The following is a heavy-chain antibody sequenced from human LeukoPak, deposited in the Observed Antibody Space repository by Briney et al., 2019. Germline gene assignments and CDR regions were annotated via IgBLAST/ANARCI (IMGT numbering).Heavy chain of an antibody. V-gene: IGHV1-69*01. Sequence: SVNVSCKASGGTLNNYAISWVRQAPGQGLEWMGGIIPIFATTNYAQKFQGRVTITADESTRTAHMELSSLRSEDTAVYYCACTGRGYSGYGTNYYFFFGMDVWGQGTTVTVSS. D-gene: IGHD5-12*01. J-gene: IGHJ6*02. CDR3: ACTGRGYSGYGTNYYFFFGMDV. CDR1: GGTLNNYA. CDR2: IIPIFATT.